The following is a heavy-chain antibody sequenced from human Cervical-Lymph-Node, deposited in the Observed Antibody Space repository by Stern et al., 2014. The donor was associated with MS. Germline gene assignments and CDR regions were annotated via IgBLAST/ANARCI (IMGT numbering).Heavy chain of an antibody. J-gene: IGHJ5*02. D-gene: IGHD3-3*01. Sequence: QVQLVQSGSELKKPGASVTVSCKASGYTFTKYLIHWVRQAPGQGLEWMGWINSNTGAPMYARDFAGRFVFSLDTSVTTAYLQYRRLKTEDTAVYYCARDMSDFWSDYGHNWFDPWGQGTLVTVSS. CDR1: GYTFTKYL. V-gene: IGHV7-4-1*01. CDR3: ARDMSDFWSDYGHNWFDP. CDR2: INSNTGAP.